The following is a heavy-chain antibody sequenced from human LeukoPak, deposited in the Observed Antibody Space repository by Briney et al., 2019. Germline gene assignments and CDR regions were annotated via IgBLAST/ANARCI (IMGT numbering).Heavy chain of an antibody. CDR3: ARGLWFGELFSRYYFDY. CDR1: GGSISSYY. Sequence: SETLSLTCTVSGGSISSYYWSWIRQPPGKGLEWIGYIYHSGSTYYNPSLKSRVTISVDRSKNQFSLKLSSVTAADTAVYYCARGLWFGELFSRYYFDYWGQGTLVTVSS. J-gene: IGHJ4*02. V-gene: IGHV4-59*12. CDR2: IYHSGST. D-gene: IGHD3-10*01.